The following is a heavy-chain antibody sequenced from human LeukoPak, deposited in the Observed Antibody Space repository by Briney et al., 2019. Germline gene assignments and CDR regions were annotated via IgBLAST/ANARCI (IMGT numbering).Heavy chain of an antibody. V-gene: IGHV1-69*13. J-gene: IGHJ4*02. CDR3: ARGAGGNYISPIDY. CDR1: GGTXSSYA. D-gene: IGHD4-23*01. CDR2: IIPIFGTA. Sequence: SVKVSCKASGGTXSSYAISWVRQAPGQGLEWMGGIIPIFGTANYAQKFQGRVTITADESTSTAYMELTRLTSDDTAVYYCARGAGGNYISPIDYWGQGTLVTVSS.